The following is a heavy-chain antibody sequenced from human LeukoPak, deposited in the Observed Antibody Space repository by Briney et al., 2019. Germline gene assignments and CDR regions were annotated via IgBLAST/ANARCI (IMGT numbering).Heavy chain of an antibody. CDR2: IYSGGST. J-gene: IGHJ4*02. V-gene: IGHV3-66*01. CDR3: ASGRAVAIY. Sequence: QPGGSLRLSCAASGFTFSSYVMSWVRQAPGKGLEWVSVIYSGGSTYYADSVKGRFTISRDNSKNTLYLQMNSLRAEDTAVYYCASGRAVAIYWGQGTLVTVSS. D-gene: IGHD6-19*01. CDR1: GFTFSSYV.